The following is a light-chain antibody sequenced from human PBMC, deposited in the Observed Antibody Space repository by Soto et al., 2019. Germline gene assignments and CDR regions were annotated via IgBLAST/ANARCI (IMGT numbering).Light chain of an antibody. CDR2: GAS. V-gene: IGKV3-20*01. J-gene: IGKJ5*01. CDR3: QHYYGSPIT. CDR1: QSVHFNY. Sequence: EVVLTQSPGTLSLSPGERATLSCRASQSVHFNYLAWYQQKPGQAPSLLIYGASSRATGIPDRFRGSGSGTDFTLTISSLEPEDFAAYYCQHYYGSPITFGHGTRLEIK.